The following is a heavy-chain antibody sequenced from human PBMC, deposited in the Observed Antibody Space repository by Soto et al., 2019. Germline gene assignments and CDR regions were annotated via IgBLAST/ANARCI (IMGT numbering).Heavy chain of an antibody. Sequence: SVKVSCKASGGTFSSYAISWVRQAPGQGLEWMGGIIPIFGTANCAQKFQGRVTITADKSTSTAYMELSSLRSEDTAVYYCARALIVGATTGRGNYYYGMDVWGQGTTVTVSS. D-gene: IGHD1-26*01. V-gene: IGHV1-69*06. J-gene: IGHJ6*02. CDR2: IIPIFGTA. CDR1: GGTFSSYA. CDR3: ARALIVGATTGRGNYYYGMDV.